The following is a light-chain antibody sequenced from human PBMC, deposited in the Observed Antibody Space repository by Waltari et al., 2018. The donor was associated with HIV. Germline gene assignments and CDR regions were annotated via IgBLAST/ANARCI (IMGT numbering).Light chain of an antibody. Sequence: EKVMTQSPATLSVSPGERATFTCRASQSVNNNLAWYQQKPGQAPRLFISDASTRATGIPARFSGSGSGTEFTLTISSLQSEDFAVYFCQQYANWPFTFGQGTRLEIK. V-gene: IGKV3-15*01. CDR1: QSVNNN. CDR2: DAS. CDR3: QQYANWPFT. J-gene: IGKJ5*01.